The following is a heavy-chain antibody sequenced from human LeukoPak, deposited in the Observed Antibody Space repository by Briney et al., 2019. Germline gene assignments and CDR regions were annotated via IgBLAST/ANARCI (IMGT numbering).Heavy chain of an antibody. D-gene: IGHD3-9*01. CDR3: GGGSTYYDILTGYLSFDY. V-gene: IGHV3-13*03. Sequence: GGSLRLSCAACGFTFSGYDMHWVRQATGKGLEWVSAIGTAGDTYYPGSVKGQFTISRENAKNSLYLQMNSLRAGDTAVYYCGGGSTYYDILTGYLSFDYWGQGTLVTVSS. CDR2: IGTAGDT. CDR1: GFTFSGYD. J-gene: IGHJ4*02.